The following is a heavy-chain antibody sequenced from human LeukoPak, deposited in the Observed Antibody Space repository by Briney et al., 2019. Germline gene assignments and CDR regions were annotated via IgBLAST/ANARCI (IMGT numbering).Heavy chain of an antibody. D-gene: IGHD3-22*01. CDR1: GGYISSYY. V-gene: IGHV4-59*01. CDR3: ARGRYYYDSSGYYYYFDY. CDR2: IYYSGST. J-gene: IGHJ4*02. Sequence: SETLSLTCSVSGGYISSYYWSWIRQPPGKGLEWIGYIYYSGSTNYNPSLKSRVTISVDTSKNQFSLKLSSVTAADTAVYYCARGRYYYDSSGYYYYFDYWGQGTLVTVSS.